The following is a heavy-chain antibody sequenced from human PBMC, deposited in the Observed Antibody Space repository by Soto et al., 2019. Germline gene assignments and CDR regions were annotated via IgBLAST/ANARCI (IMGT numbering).Heavy chain of an antibody. CDR3: ARGSYCSSTSCSTHFDY. CDR2: IYYSGST. V-gene: IGHV4-59*01. J-gene: IGHJ4*02. D-gene: IGHD2-2*01. Sequence: SETLSLTCTVSGGSISSYYWSWIRQPPGKGLEWIEYIYYSGSTNYNPSLKSRVTISVDTSKNQFSLKLSSVTAADTAVYYCARGSYCSSTSCSTHFDYWGQGTLVTVSS. CDR1: GGSISSYY.